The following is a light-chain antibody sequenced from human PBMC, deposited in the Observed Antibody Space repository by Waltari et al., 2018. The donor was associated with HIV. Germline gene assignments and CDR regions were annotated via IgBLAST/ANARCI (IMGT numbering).Light chain of an antibody. Sequence: QSALTQPASVSGSPGQSITISCTGTSSDVVGRNYVSWYQQHPGKAPKLLIYEVSNRPSGVSNRFSGSKSGNTASMTISGLQAEDEADYYCNSYRSSTTPCVFGTGTKVTVL. CDR2: EVS. J-gene: IGLJ1*01. CDR1: SSDVVGRNY. CDR3: NSYRSSTTPCV. V-gene: IGLV2-14*01.